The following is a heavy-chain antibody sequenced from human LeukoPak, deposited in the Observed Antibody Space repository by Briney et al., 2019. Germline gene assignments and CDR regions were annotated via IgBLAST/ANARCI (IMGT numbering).Heavy chain of an antibody. V-gene: IGHV3-30*02. D-gene: IGHD2-2*02. CDR1: GFAFSTYG. CDR3: AKDGGYCSRISCYTPDYYFDY. Sequence: GGSLRLSCAASGFAFSTYGMHWVRQAPGKGLEWVAFIRYDGKNKYYADSVKGRFTISRDNSKNTLYLQMNSLRPEDTAVYYCAKDGGYCSRISCYTPDYYFDYWGQGTLVTVSS. CDR2: IRYDGKNK. J-gene: IGHJ4*02.